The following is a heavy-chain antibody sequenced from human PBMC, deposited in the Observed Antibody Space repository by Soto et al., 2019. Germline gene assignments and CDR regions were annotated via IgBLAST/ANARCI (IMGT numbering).Heavy chain of an antibody. CDR2: IYYSGST. Sequence: QVQLQESGPGLVKPSETLSLTCTVSGGSISSYYWSWIRQPPGKGLQWIGYIYYSGSTNYNPSLKRRATIAVDTPNNQFSLKPSAVTAADTAVDHCARRSGTSVDVWGQATTVTVSS. CDR3: ARRSGTSVDV. J-gene: IGHJ6*02. D-gene: IGHD1-26*01. V-gene: IGHV4-59*01. CDR1: GGSISSYY.